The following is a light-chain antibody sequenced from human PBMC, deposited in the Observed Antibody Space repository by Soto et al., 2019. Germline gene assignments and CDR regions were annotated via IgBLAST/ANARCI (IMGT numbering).Light chain of an antibody. V-gene: IGKV1-33*01. CDR3: QQYDNLPLT. J-gene: IGKJ4*01. CDR1: QDISNY. Sequence: DIQITHSPSSLSASVVDRATITFQASQDISNYLNWYQQKPGKAPKLLIYDASNLETGVPSRFSGSGSGTDFTFTISSLQPEDIATYYCQQYDNLPLTFGGGTKWIS. CDR2: DAS.